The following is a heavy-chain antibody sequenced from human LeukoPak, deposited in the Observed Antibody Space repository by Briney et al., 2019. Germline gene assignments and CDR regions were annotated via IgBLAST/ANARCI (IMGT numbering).Heavy chain of an antibody. CDR2: INPNSGGT. CDR1: GYTFTSYG. Sequence: ASVKVSCKASGYTFTSYGISWVRQAPGQGLEWMGWINPNSGGTNYAQKFQGRVTMTRDTSISTAYMELSRLRSDDTAVYYCARGGAPHYYYYYMDVWGKGTTVTVSS. J-gene: IGHJ6*03. CDR3: ARGGAPHYYYYYMDV. V-gene: IGHV1-2*02.